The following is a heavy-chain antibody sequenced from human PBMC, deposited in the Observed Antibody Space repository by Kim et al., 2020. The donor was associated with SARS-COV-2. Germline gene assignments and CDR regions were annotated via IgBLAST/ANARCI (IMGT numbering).Heavy chain of an antibody. Sequence: ASVKVSCKASGYTFTSYGISWVRQAPGQGLEWMGWISAYNGNTNYAQKLQGRVTMTTDTSTSTAYMELRSLRSDDTAVYYCARDYAPRGYSYGVFDYWGQGTLVTVSS. V-gene: IGHV1-18*01. CDR2: ISAYNGNT. CDR3: ARDYAPRGYSYGVFDY. J-gene: IGHJ4*02. CDR1: GYTFTSYG. D-gene: IGHD5-18*01.